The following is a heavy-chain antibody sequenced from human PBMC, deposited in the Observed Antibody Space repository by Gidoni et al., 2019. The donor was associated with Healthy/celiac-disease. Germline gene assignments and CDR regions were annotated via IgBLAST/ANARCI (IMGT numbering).Heavy chain of an antibody. V-gene: IGHV1-24*01. Sequence: QVQQVQSGAEGKKPGASVKVSCKVFGYTLTELSLHWVLQTPGKGFEWMGGFDPEGGETNYAQKFQGVVTITEDTTTDTAYMGLSSLRSEDTAVYFFATDRGGPVSNYGMDVWGQGTTVTVSS. CDR2: FDPEGGET. CDR1: GYTLTELS. J-gene: IGHJ6*02. CDR3: ATDRGGPVSNYGMDV. D-gene: IGHD3-10*01.